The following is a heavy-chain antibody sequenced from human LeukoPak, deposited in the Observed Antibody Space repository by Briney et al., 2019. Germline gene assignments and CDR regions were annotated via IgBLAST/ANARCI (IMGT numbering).Heavy chain of an antibody. CDR1: GGSISSYY. Sequence: SETLSLTCTVSGGSISSYYWSWIRQPPGKGLEWIGYIYYSGSTNYNPSLKSRVTISVDTSKNQFSLKLSSVTAADTAVYYCVRDSSNYYFDYWGQGTLVTVSS. V-gene: IGHV4-59*01. CDR3: VRDSSNYYFDY. CDR2: IYYSGST. D-gene: IGHD2-2*01. J-gene: IGHJ4*02.